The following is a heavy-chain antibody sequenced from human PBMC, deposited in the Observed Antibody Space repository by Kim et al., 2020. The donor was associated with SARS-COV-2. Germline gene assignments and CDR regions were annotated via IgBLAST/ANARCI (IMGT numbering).Heavy chain of an antibody. CDR3: ARVRHYGSNFYALDF. D-gene: IGHD3-10*01. Sequence: WGSLRLSCAASGFSFSTYAMHWVRQAPGKGLEYVAIISTDGDLTFYGKTVKGRFTVSRDNSKDTLYLQMGSLRGEDMAVYFCARVRHYGSNFYALDFWGQGTTVIVSP. V-gene: IGHV3-64*01. CDR2: ISTDGDLT. CDR1: GFSFSTYA. J-gene: IGHJ6*01.